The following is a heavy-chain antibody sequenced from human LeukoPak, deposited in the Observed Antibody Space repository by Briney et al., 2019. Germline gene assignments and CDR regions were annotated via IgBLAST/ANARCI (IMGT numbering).Heavy chain of an antibody. D-gene: IGHD3-16*01. CDR1: GGSISSSNW. CDR2: IYHSGST. Sequence: SGTLSLTCAVSGGSISSSNWWSWVRQPPGKGLEWIGEIYHSGSTYYNPSLKSRVTISVDRSKNQFSLKLSSVTAADTAVYYCARARGEVNWFDPWGQGTLITVPS. CDR3: ARARGEVNWFDP. J-gene: IGHJ5*02. V-gene: IGHV4-4*02.